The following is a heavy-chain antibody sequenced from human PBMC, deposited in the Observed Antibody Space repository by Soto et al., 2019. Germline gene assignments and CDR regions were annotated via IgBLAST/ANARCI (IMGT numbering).Heavy chain of an antibody. Sequence: AGGSLRLSCAASGFTFSSYWMSWVRQAPGKGLEWVSSIGVSGSTYYDDSVRGRLTISRDNSKNTLYLQMNSLRAEDTAVYYCAKNYFFDRWGQGTPVTVSS. V-gene: IGHV3-23*01. CDR2: IGVSGST. CDR1: GFTFSSYW. J-gene: IGHJ4*02. CDR3: AKNYFFDR.